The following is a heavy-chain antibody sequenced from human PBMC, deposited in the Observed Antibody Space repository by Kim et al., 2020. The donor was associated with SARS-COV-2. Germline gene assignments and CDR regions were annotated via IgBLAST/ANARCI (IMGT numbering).Heavy chain of an antibody. CDR2: IYYSGST. CDR3: ARDSSSWYLHYYYGMDV. D-gene: IGHD6-13*01. J-gene: IGHJ6*02. Sequence: SETLSLTCTVSGGSISSGGYYWSWIRQHPGKGLEWIGYIYYSGSTYYNPSLKSRVTISVDTSKNQFSLKLSSVTAADTAVYYCARDSSSWYLHYYYGMDVWGQGTTVTVSS. V-gene: IGHV4-31*03. CDR1: GGSISSGGYY.